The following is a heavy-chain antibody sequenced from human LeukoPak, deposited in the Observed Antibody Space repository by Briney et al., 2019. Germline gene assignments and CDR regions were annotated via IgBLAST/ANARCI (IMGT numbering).Heavy chain of an antibody. Sequence: GGSLSLSCAASGFTFSSYAMSWVRQAPGKGLEWVSAFSGSGGSTYYADSVKGRFTISSANSKNTLNLQRNSLRAEDTAVYYCAKSYYDSSGYYQLRIVDYWGQGTLVTVSS. CDR3: AKSYYDSSGYYQLRIVDY. D-gene: IGHD3-22*01. J-gene: IGHJ4*02. V-gene: IGHV3-23*01. CDR1: GFTFSSYA. CDR2: FSGSGGST.